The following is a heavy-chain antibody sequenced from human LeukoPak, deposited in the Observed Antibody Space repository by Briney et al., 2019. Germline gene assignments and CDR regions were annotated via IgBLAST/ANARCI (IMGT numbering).Heavy chain of an antibody. CDR2: INWNGGST. J-gene: IGHJ2*01. D-gene: IGHD3-22*01. Sequence: GGSLRLSCAASGFTFRSYTMSWVRQAPGKGLEWVSDINWNGGSTGYADSVKGRFTISRDNAKNSLYLQMNSLRAEDTALYYCARNGRPIVVEWYFDLWGRGTLVTVSS. CDR3: ARNGRPIVVEWYFDL. CDR1: GFTFRSYT. V-gene: IGHV3-20*04.